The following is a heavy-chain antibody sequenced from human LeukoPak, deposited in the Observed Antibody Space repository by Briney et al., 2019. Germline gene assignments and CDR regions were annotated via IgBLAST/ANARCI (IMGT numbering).Heavy chain of an antibody. V-gene: IGHV1-18*01. CDR3: ARSGVDSSSSVAFDI. CDR1: GCTFISYG. J-gene: IGHJ3*02. CDR2: ISAYNGNI. Sequence: ASVKVSCKASGCTFISYGITWVRQAPGQGLEWLGWISAYNGNIDYAQKLQGRVTLTTDTSTSTAYMELRSLRSDDTAVYYCARSGVDSSSSVAFDIWGQGTMVTVSS. D-gene: IGHD6-6*01.